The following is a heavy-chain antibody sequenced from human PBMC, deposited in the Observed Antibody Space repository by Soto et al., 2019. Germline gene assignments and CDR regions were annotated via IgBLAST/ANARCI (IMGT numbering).Heavy chain of an antibody. V-gene: IGHV3-13*04. CDR3: ARSPGYSSGWYYYYGMDV. D-gene: IGHD6-19*01. Sequence: PGGSLRLSCAASGFTFSSYGMHWVRQATGKGLEWVSAIGTAGDTYYPGSVKGRFTISRENAKNSLYLQMNSLRAGDTAVYYCARSPGYSSGWYYYYGMDVWGQGTTVTVSS. CDR1: GFTFSSYG. CDR2: IGTAGDT. J-gene: IGHJ6*02.